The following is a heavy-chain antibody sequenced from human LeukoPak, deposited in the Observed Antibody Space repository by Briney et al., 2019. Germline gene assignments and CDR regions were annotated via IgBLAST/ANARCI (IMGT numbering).Heavy chain of an antibody. CDR2: IYYSGST. CDR3: AFTRSRSMTTVTN. J-gene: IGHJ4*02. Sequence: SETLSLTCTVSGGSISSSSYYWGWIRQPPGKGLEWIGSIYYSGSTYYNPSLKSRVTISVDTSKNQFSLKLSSVTAADTAVYYCAFTRSRSMTTVTNWGQGTLVTVSS. V-gene: IGHV4-39*07. D-gene: IGHD4-17*01. CDR1: GGSISSSSYY.